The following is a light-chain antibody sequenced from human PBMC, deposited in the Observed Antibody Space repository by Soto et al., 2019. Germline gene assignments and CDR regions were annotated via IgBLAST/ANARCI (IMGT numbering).Light chain of an antibody. J-gene: IGLJ2*01. V-gene: IGLV6-57*02. CDR1: GLAIASNY. CDR3: QSYDSNNHVI. Sequence: NYMLTQPHSVSESPGKTVTISCTGSGLAIASNYVQWYQQRPDSAPTTVIYENDQRSFGVPDRISGSIDSSSNSASLTISGLKTEDEADYYCQSYDSNNHVIFGGGTKLTAL. CDR2: END.